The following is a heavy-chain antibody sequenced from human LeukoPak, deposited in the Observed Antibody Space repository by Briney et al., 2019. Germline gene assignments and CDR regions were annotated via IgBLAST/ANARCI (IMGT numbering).Heavy chain of an antibody. CDR3: ARDNGGEYYFDTSVYYHNDAFDI. CDR1: VYSFTSLV. Sequence: GASVNVSCKPSVYSFTSLVISWLRQAPRRGLDWVGWINDTNGNINNALKFQGRVNMTTDTSTSTASMDLRSLRSDDKVVYYCARDNGGEYYFDTSVYYHNDAFDIWGQGTMVTVSS. J-gene: IGHJ3*02. D-gene: IGHD3-22*01. CDR2: INDTNGNI. V-gene: IGHV1-18*01.